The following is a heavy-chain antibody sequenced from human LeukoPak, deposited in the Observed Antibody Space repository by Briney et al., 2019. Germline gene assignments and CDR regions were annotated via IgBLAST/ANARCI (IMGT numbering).Heavy chain of an antibody. J-gene: IGHJ6*03. CDR1: GGSFSGYY. V-gene: IGHV4-34*01. D-gene: IGHD3-10*01. CDR3: ARHQEGMVRGVLYYMDV. CDR2: IYYSGIT. Sequence: PSETLSLTCGVDGGSFSGYYWNWIRQPPGKGLEWIGSIYYSGITYHNPSLKSRVTISVDTSNNQFSLKMSSVTAADTAVYFCARHQEGMVRGVLYYMDVWGKGTTVIISS.